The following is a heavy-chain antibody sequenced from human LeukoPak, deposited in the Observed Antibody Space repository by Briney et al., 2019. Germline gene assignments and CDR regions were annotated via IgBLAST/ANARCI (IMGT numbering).Heavy chain of an antibody. CDR3: AREAPYSSSWYIGY. D-gene: IGHD6-13*01. J-gene: IGHJ4*02. Sequence: PGGSLRLSCAASGFTFSSYAMHWVRQAPGKGLEWVAVISYGGSNKYHADSVKGRFTISRDNSKNTLYLQMNSLRAEDTAVYYCAREAPYSSSWYIGYWGQGTLVTVSS. CDR1: GFTFSSYA. V-gene: IGHV3-30-3*01. CDR2: ISYGGSNK.